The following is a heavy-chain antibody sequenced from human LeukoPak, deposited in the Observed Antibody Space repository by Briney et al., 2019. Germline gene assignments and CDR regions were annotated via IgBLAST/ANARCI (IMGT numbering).Heavy chain of an antibody. Sequence: ASVKVSCKASGYTFTSYYIHWVRQAPGQGLQWMGLINPSGGSTSYAQKFQGRVTMTRDTSTSTVFMELSSLTPEDTSVYHCARTFSIASAGRNDYWGQGTLVTVSS. CDR2: INPSGGST. CDR1: GYTFTSYY. CDR3: ARTFSIASAGRNDY. D-gene: IGHD6-13*01. V-gene: IGHV1-46*01. J-gene: IGHJ4*02.